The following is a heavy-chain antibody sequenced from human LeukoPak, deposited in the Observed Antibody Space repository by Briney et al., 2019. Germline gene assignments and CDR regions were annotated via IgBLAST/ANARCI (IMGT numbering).Heavy chain of an antibody. Sequence: GGSLRLSCAASGFTFTTSAMHWVRQAPGKGLEWVAVISYDGGKKYYIDSVKGRFTISRDNSKNTLFLEINSLRAEDTAIYYCARDQRAVVLLDYWGQGTLVTVSS. V-gene: IGHV3-30-3*01. CDR3: ARDQRAVVLLDY. D-gene: IGHD4-23*01. J-gene: IGHJ4*02. CDR2: ISYDGGKK. CDR1: GFTFTTSA.